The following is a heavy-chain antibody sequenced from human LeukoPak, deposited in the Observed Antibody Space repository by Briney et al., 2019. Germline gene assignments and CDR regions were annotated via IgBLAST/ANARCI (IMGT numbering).Heavy chain of an antibody. Sequence: GGSLRLSCAASGFTFSSYWMHWVRQAPGKGLVWVSRTNSDGSSTSYADSVKGRFTISRDNAKNTLYLQMNSLRAEDTAVYYCARVGVRPLWGQGTLVTVSS. D-gene: IGHD1-26*01. CDR1: GFTFSSYW. J-gene: IGHJ4*02. CDR2: TNSDGSST. V-gene: IGHV3-74*01. CDR3: ARVGVRPL.